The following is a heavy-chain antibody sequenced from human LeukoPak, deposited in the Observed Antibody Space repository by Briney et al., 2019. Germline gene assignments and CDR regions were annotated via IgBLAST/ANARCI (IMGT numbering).Heavy chain of an antibody. CDR3: ATLVDTAMVTMRWFDP. Sequence: SETLSLTCTVSGGSISSYYWSWIRQPPGKGLEWIGYIYYSGSTYYNPSLKSRVTISVDTSKNQFSLKLSSVTAADTAVYYCATLVDTAMVTMRWFDPWGQGTLVTVSS. D-gene: IGHD5-18*01. J-gene: IGHJ5*02. CDR1: GGSISSYY. V-gene: IGHV4-59*06. CDR2: IYYSGST.